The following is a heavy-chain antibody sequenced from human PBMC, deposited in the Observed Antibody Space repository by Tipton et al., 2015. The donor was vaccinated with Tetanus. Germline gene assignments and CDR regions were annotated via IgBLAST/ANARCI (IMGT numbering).Heavy chain of an antibody. CDR2: ISSGGST. J-gene: IGHJ6*02. CDR3: ARDHGITWGGMGYYYGMDV. CDR1: GGSLRSGDHY. Sequence: TLSLTCTVSGGSLRSGDHYWSWIRQPPGKGLEWLAYISSGGSTNSNYSLKSRITMSRDTSKNQFSLKLASVTAADTAVYFCARDHGITWGGMGYYYGMDVWGQGTTVTVSS. D-gene: IGHD3-16*01. V-gene: IGHV4-61*08.